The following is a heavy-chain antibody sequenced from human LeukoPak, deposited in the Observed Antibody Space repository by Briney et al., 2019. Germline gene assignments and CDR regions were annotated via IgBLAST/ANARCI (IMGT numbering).Heavy chain of an antibody. CDR2: IYHSGST. V-gene: IGHV4-39*07. D-gene: IGHD2-15*01. CDR3: ARVYSNAFDI. CDR1: GGSISSSSYY. Sequence: SETLSLTCTVSGGSISSSSYYWGWIRQPPGKGLEWIGSIYHSGSTYYNPSLKSRVTISVDTSKNQFSLKLSSVTAADTAVYYCARVYSNAFDIWGQGTMVTVSS. J-gene: IGHJ3*02.